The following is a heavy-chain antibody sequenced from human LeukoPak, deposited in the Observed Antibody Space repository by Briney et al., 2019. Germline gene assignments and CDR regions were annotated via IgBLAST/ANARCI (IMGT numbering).Heavy chain of an antibody. V-gene: IGHV3-15*01. J-gene: IGHJ4*02. CDR3: TTDADYYDSSGFSLRLDY. D-gene: IGHD3-22*01. CDR1: GFTFNNAW. Sequence: GGSLRLSCAASGFTFNNAWMSWVRQAPGKGLEWVGRIKSKTDGGTTDYAAPVKGRFTISRDDSKNTLYLQMNSLKTVDTAVYYCTTDADYYDSSGFSLRLDYWGQGTLVTVSS. CDR2: IKSKTDGGTT.